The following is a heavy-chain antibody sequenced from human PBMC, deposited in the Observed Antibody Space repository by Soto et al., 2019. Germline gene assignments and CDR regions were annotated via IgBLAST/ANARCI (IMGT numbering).Heavy chain of an antibody. D-gene: IGHD6-19*01. J-gene: IGHJ3*02. CDR3: ARRWLRSSGSPAAFDI. V-gene: IGHV4-34*01. CDR2: INHSGST. CDR1: GGSFSGYY. Sequence: SETLSLTCAVYGGSFSGYYWSWIRQPPGKGLEWIGEINHSGSTNYNPSLKSRVTISVDTSKNQFSRKLSSVTAADTAVYYCARRWLRSSGSPAAFDIWGQGTMVTVSS.